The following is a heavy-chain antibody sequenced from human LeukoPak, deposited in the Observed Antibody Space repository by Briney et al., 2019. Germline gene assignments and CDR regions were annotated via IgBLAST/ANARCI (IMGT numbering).Heavy chain of an antibody. D-gene: IGHD3-10*01. J-gene: IGHJ4*02. Sequence: GGSLRLSCAASGFTFSGSAMHWVRQASGKGLEWVGRIRSKANSYATAYAASVKGRFTISRDDSKNTAYLQMNSLKTEDTAVCYCTRHFGNGGFDYWGQGTLVTVSS. CDR3: TRHFGNGGFDY. CDR2: IRSKANSYAT. V-gene: IGHV3-73*01. CDR1: GFTFSGSA.